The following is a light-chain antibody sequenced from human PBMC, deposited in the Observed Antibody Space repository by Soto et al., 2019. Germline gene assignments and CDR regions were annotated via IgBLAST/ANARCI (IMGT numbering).Light chain of an antibody. Sequence: EMGLTKSQGTLSLSPGERATLACRASQSVSSYLAWYQQKPGQAPRLLIYDASNRATGIPARFSGSGSGTDFTLTISSLEPEDFVVYYCQQRSNWPPRLTFGGGTNVDI. CDR1: QSVSSY. J-gene: IGKJ4*01. V-gene: IGKV3-11*01. CDR3: QQRSNWPPRLT. CDR2: DAS.